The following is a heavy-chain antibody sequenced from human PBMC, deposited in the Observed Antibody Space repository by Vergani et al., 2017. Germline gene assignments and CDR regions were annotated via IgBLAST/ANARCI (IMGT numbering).Heavy chain of an antibody. CDR2: IHPADSDT. D-gene: IGHD3-22*01. CDR3: ARLYGRDSSGSKYFDY. V-gene: IGHV5-51*01. J-gene: IGHJ4*02. CDR1: GYSFTNYW. Sequence: EVHLVQSGAEVKKPGESLKISCQISGYSFTNYWMGGARQMPGKGLEWRGIIHPADSDTRYSPSFQGQVTISVDKSISTAYLQRSSLRASDSAMYYCARLYGRDSSGSKYFDYWGQGTLVTVSS.